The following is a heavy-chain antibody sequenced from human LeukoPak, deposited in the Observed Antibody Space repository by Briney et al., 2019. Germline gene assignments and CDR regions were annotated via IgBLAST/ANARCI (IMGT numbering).Heavy chain of an antibody. CDR2: IYSGGST. CDR1: GVTASSNY. V-gene: IGHV3-53*04. D-gene: IGHD3-9*01. J-gene: IGHJ6*02. CDR3: ARVDFSELGYYYGMDV. Sequence: GGAPGPSFAAPGVTASSNYINLGRPAPRKGVEVGSVIYSGGSTYYADSVKDRFTISRHNSKNTLYLQMNSLRAEDTAVYYCARVDFSELGYYYGMDVWGQGTTVTVSS.